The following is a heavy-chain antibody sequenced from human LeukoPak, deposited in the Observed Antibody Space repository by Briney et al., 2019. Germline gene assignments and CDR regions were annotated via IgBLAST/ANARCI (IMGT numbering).Heavy chain of an antibody. Sequence: SETLSLTCAVYGGSFSGYYWSWIRQPPEKGLEWIGEINHNGRTSYNPSLKSRVTISVDTSKNQFSLKLSSVTAADTAVYYCARTGESSGYYYYDYWGQGTLVTVSS. CDR3: ARTGESSGYYYYDY. CDR1: GGSFSGYY. J-gene: IGHJ4*02. CDR2: INHNGRT. D-gene: IGHD3-22*01. V-gene: IGHV4-34*01.